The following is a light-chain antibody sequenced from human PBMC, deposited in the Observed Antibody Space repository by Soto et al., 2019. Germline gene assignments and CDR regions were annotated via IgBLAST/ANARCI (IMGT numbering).Light chain of an antibody. CDR2: WAS. J-gene: IGKJ2*01. Sequence: DIVMTQSPDSLAVSLGERATINCKSSQSVLYSSNNKNDLAGYHQKPGQSPRLLLYWASTRESGVPDRFSGSGSGTDFTLTISSLQAEDVAVYYCQQYYNTPYTFGQGTKLEIK. CDR1: QSVLYSSNNKND. V-gene: IGKV4-1*01. CDR3: QQYYNTPYT.